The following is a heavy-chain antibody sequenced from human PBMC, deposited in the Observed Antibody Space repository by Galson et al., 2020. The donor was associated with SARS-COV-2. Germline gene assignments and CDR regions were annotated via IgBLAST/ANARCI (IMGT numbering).Heavy chain of an antibody. CDR1: GGSINSSNW. J-gene: IGHJ4*02. V-gene: IGHV4-4*02. D-gene: IGHD1-26*01. CDR3: ASLFSGSYGPSRTDY. CDR2: IYHSGST. Sequence: SETLSLTCAVSGGSINSSNWWSWVRQPPGKGLEWSGAIYHSGSTTYNPSLKSRVTISVDKSKRQFSLNLSSVTAADTAVYYCASLFSGSYGPSRTDYWGQGTPVTVSS.